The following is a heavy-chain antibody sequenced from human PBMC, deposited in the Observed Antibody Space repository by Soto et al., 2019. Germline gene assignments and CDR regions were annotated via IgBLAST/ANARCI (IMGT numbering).Heavy chain of an antibody. CDR2: IYYSGST. Sequence: QVQLQESGPGLVKPSQTLSLTCTVSGGSISSGDYYWSWIRQPPGKGLEWIGYIYYSGSTYYNPSLESRVTISVDTSKHQCSLKLISVTAADTAVYYCASRGTTTDCSGGSCYARGFDYWGQGTLVTVSS. J-gene: IGHJ4*02. V-gene: IGHV4-30-4*01. CDR1: GGSISSGDYY. CDR3: ASRGTTTDCSGGSCYARGFDY. D-gene: IGHD2-15*01.